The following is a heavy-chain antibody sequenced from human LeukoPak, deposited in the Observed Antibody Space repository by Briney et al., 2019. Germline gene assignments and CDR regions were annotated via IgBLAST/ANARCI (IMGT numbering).Heavy chain of an antibody. CDR1: GAGFTISA. Sequence: SVTVSRNSSGAGFTISAITWSRKRQGQGLEWMGSIFIALNITNYDHTYQGRVTITAYTSTSKAYLELNSLRPEDTDASYYERDQGRTSPPYYGLDVWGQGTTVTVSS. D-gene: IGHD3-16*01. J-gene: IGHJ6*02. CDR3: ERDQGRTSPPYYGLDV. CDR2: IFIALNIT. V-gene: IGHV1-69*04.